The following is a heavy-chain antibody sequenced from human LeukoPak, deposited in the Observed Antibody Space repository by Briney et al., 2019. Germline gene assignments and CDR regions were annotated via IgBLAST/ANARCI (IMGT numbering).Heavy chain of an antibody. CDR1: GFTFDDYA. D-gene: IGHD3-3*01. J-gene: IGHJ4*02. CDR3: AKPSPRYYDFWSGPSDY. V-gene: IGHV3-9*01. CDR2: ISWNSGSI. Sequence: GGSLRLSCAASGFTFDDYAMHWIRQVPGKGLEWVSGISWNSGSIGYADSVKGRFTISRDNAKNSLYLQMNSLRAEDTAVYYCAKPSPRYYDFWSGPSDYWGQGTLVTVSS.